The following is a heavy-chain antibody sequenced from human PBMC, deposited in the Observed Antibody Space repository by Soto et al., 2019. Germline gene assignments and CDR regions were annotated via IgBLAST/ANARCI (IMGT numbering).Heavy chain of an antibody. CDR1: GYTFTGYY. CDR3: ARGGSDYDSWTGPTANDAIDV. CDR2: INPNSGGT. J-gene: IGHJ3*01. V-gene: IGHV1-2*04. D-gene: IGHD3-9*01. Sequence: ASVKVSCKASGYTFTGYYMHWVRQAPGQGLEWMGWINPNSGGTNYAQRFQGWVTMTRDTSISTAYMELSRLRSDDTAVYYCARGGSDYDSWTGPTANDAIDVWGQGTTVTVSS.